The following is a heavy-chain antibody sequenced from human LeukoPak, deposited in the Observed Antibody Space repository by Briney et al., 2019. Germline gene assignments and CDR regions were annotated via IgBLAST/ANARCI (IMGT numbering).Heavy chain of an antibody. CDR2: MNPNTANA. V-gene: IGHV1-8*01. Sequence: ASVKVSCKASGYTFTSYDINWVRQAPGRGLEWMGWMNPNTANADYSQTFQGRVTMTRDTSTRTAYMELSSLRSDDTAVYFCARVEGGLAAPWGYYYYYGMDVWGQGTTVTV. CDR1: GYTFTSYD. J-gene: IGHJ6*02. CDR3: ARVEGGLAAPWGYYYYYGMDV. D-gene: IGHD6-25*01.